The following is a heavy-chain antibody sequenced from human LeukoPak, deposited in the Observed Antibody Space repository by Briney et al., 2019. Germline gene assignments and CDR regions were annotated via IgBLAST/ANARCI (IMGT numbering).Heavy chain of an antibody. V-gene: IGHV3-66*01. Sequence: GGSLRLSCVASGLTVSSEHMSWVRQAPGKGLEWVSTIHISTNTYYADSVKGRFTISRDNSENTLYLQMNSLGPEDTAVYYCATDPPHGDYWGQGTQVTVSS. CDR1: GLTVSSEH. J-gene: IGHJ4*02. CDR3: ATDPPHGDY. CDR2: IHISTNT.